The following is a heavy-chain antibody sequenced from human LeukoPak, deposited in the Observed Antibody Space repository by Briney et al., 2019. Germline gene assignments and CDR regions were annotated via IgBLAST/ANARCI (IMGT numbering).Heavy chain of an antibody. J-gene: IGHJ4*02. CDR3: VKDFVGACDY. Sequence: GGSLRLSCAASGFTFSSYSMNWVRQAPGKGLEWVSSISSSSSYIHYADSVKGRFTISRDDSKNTLYLQMDSLRAEDTAVYYCVKDFVGACDYWGQGTLVTVSS. CDR2: ISSSSSYI. V-gene: IGHV3-21*01. CDR1: GFTFSSYS. D-gene: IGHD1-26*01.